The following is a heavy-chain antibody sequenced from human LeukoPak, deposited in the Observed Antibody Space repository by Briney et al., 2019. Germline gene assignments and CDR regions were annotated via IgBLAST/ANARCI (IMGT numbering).Heavy chain of an antibody. V-gene: IGHV3-23*01. J-gene: IGHJ1*01. D-gene: IGHD2-15*01. CDR3: AKGTDTSGRQNFDI. CDR1: GFTFTSYA. CDR2: ITCSGGGT. Sequence: SGGSLRLSCAASGFTFTSYAMHWVRQAPGKGLEWVSSITCSGGGTFYTDALSGRFTISRDNGKKAVFLQMKNLRRGDSALYYCAKGTDTSGRQNFDIGGQGTLVTVSS.